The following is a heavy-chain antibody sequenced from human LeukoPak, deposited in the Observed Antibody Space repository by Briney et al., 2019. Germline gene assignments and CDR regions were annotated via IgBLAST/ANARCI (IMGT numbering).Heavy chain of an antibody. D-gene: IGHD3-22*01. CDR1: GFTFSSYG. Sequence: GGSLRLSCAASGFTFSSYGMHWVRQAPGKGLEWVAVIWYDGSNKYYADSVKGRFTISRDNSKSTLYLQMNSLRAEDTAVYYCARDGGDSNGTHDYWGQGTLVTVSS. V-gene: IGHV3-33*01. CDR2: IWYDGSNK. J-gene: IGHJ4*02. CDR3: ARDGGDSNGTHDY.